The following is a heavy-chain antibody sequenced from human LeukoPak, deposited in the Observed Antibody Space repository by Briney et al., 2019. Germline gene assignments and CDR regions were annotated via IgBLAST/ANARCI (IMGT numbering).Heavy chain of an antibody. Sequence: PGGSLRLSCAASGFTFSSYEMNWVREAPGKGLEGVSYISSSGSTIYYADSVKGGFTISRDNAKNSLYMQMNSLRAEDTSVYYCARDPRGSSGWYIRTPGYWGQGTLVTVSS. CDR1: GFTFSSYE. CDR2: ISSSGSTI. V-gene: IGHV3-48*03. D-gene: IGHD6-19*01. J-gene: IGHJ4*02. CDR3: ARDPRGSSGWYIRTPGY.